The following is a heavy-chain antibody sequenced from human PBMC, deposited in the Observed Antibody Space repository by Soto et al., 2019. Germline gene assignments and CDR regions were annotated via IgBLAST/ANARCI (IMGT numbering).Heavy chain of an antibody. D-gene: IGHD2-15*01. CDR3: ARAGAEWAAYYFDY. J-gene: IGHJ4*02. CDR2: ISSSGSTI. CDR1: GFTFSSYE. Sequence: EVQLVESGGGLVQPGGSLRLSCAASGFTFSSYEMNWVRQAPGKGLEWVSYISSSGSTIYYADSVKGRFTISRDNAKNSLYLQMNSLRAEDTAVYYCARAGAEWAAYYFDYWGQGTLVTVSS. V-gene: IGHV3-48*03.